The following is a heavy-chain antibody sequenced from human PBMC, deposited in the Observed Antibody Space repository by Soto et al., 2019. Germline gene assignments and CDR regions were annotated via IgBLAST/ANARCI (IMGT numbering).Heavy chain of an antibody. CDR3: ARPDYGSGSYPDY. Sequence: QVQLVESGGGVVQPGRSLRLSCAASGFTFSSYAMQWVRQAPGKGLEWVAVISYDGSNKYYADSVKGRFTISRDNSKNTLYLQMNSLRAEETAVYYCARPDYGSGSYPDYWGQGTLVTVSS. V-gene: IGHV3-30-3*01. D-gene: IGHD3-10*01. CDR2: ISYDGSNK. CDR1: GFTFSSYA. J-gene: IGHJ4*02.